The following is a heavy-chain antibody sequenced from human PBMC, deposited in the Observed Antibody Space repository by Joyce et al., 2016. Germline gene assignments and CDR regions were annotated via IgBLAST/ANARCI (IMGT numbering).Heavy chain of an antibody. J-gene: IGHJ4*02. Sequence: EVVMLESGGGLVQPGGSLRVSCAASGFTFSNYAMSWVRQAPGKGLEWVSGLTGSGGITYDADSVKGRFTISRDNSKNTLYLQMNNLRGDDTALYYCVKDTREFLEFWSGSFDYWGQGSLVTVSS. CDR1: GFTFSNYA. CDR2: LTGSGGIT. V-gene: IGHV3-23*01. D-gene: IGHD3-3*01. CDR3: VKDTREFLEFWSGSFDY.